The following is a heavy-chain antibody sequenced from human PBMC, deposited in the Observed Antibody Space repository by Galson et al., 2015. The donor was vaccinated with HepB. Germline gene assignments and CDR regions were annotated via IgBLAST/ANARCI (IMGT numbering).Heavy chain of an antibody. CDR3: ARLRYLEWSSFFDY. Sequence: SVKVSCKASGDRFSSFSISWLRQAPGEGLEWMGGIIPMYGTSNRAQRFQGRLTITADESTSTTHMELSSLTSEDSAVYYCARLRYLEWSSFFDYWGRGTLVTVSS. V-gene: IGHV1-69*13. CDR2: IIPMYGTS. D-gene: IGHD3-3*01. J-gene: IGHJ4*02. CDR1: GDRFSSFS.